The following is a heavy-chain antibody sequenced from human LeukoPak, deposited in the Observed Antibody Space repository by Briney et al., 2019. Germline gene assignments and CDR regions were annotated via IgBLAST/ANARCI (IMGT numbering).Heavy chain of an antibody. CDR1: GGSISSHY. CDR3: ARVGSSILTGPSYYYGMDV. J-gene: IGHJ6*02. Sequence: PSETLSLTCTVSGGSISSHYWSWIRQPPGKGLEWIGYIYYSGSTNYNPSLKSRVTISVDTSKNQFSLKLSSVTAADTAVYYCARVGSSILTGPSYYYGMDVWGQGTTVTVSS. D-gene: IGHD3-9*01. V-gene: IGHV4-59*11. CDR2: IYYSGST.